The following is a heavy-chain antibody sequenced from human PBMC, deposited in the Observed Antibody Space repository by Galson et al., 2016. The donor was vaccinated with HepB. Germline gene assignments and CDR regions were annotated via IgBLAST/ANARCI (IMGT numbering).Heavy chain of an antibody. CDR3: GRDTAGVEIDY. V-gene: IGHV3-7*03. CDR2: IQEDGSET. D-gene: IGHD5-18*01. Sequence: SLRLSCAASGFTFSTYYMSWVRQAPREGLEWVANIQEDGSETYYVDSVKGRFTISRDNAKNSLYLLMNSLRAEDTAVYYCGRDTAGVEIDYWGQGTLVTVSS. J-gene: IGHJ4*02. CDR1: GFTFSTYY.